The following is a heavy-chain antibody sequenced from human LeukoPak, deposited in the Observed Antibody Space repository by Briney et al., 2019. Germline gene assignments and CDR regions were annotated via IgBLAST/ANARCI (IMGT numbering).Heavy chain of an antibody. CDR3: ARDGDGRINFDY. CDR2: INPNSGGT. CDR1: GYTLTGYY. Sequence: ASVKVSCKASGYTLTGYYMHWVRQAPGQGLEWMGWINPNSGGTHYAQKFQGRVTMTRDTSTSTDYMELSSLTSDDTAVYYCARDGDGRINFDYWGQGTLVIVSS. V-gene: IGHV1-2*02. D-gene: IGHD3-10*01. J-gene: IGHJ4*02.